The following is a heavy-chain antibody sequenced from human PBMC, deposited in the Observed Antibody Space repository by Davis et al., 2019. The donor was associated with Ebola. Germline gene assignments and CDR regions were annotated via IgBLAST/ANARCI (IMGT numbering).Heavy chain of an antibody. D-gene: IGHD3-3*01. CDR2: IIPMFRSP. Sequence: SVKVSCKASGYTFTIFDIIWVRQAPGQGLEWMGGIIPMFRSPNYAQKFQDRVTITAEDSTRTVYLELRSLRSEDTAVYYCARAVYTYYDFWSGFPLLDYWGQGTLVTVSS. J-gene: IGHJ4*02. CDR1: GYTFTIFD. V-gene: IGHV1-69*13. CDR3: ARAVYTYYDFWSGFPLLDY.